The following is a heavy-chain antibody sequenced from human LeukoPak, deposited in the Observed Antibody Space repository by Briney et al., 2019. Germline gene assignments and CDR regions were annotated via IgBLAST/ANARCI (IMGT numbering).Heavy chain of an antibody. CDR1: GHTFTSYD. CDR2: MNPNSGNS. D-gene: IGHD3-10*01. J-gene: IGHJ5*02. CDR3: ARGRRMWFGELLYSKNWFDP. Sequence: ASVKVSCKASGHTFTSYDINWVRQATGQGLEWMGWMNPNSGNSGYAQKFQGRVTMTRNTSISTAYMELSSLRSEDTAVYYCARGRRMWFGELLYSKNWFDPWGQGTLVTVSS. V-gene: IGHV1-8*01.